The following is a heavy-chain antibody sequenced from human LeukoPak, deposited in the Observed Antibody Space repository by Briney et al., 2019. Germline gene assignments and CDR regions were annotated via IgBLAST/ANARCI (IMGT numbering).Heavy chain of an antibody. Sequence: GASVKVSCKASGGTFSSYAISWVRQAPGQGLEWMGGIIPIFGTANYAQKFQGRVTITADESTSTAYMELSSLRAEDTAVYYCARDRSNLRYFGFDWGQGTLVTVSS. V-gene: IGHV1-69*13. CDR2: IIPIFGTA. CDR3: ARDRSNLRYFGFD. J-gene: IGHJ4*02. D-gene: IGHD3-9*01. CDR1: GGTFSSYA.